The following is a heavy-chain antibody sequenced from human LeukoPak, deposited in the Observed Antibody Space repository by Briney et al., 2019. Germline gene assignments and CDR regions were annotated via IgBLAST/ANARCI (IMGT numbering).Heavy chain of an antibody. Sequence: SETLSLTCSVSDDSITMYYWTWIRQPPGKGLEWIGYVDHTGSTNFNPSLNGRVSISRDTTKNLFSLRLRSVTAADTAVYSCARGRVSSSTWYSTYYYYFYMDVWGKGTTLTVSS. D-gene: IGHD1-1*01. J-gene: IGHJ6*03. CDR2: VDHTGST. CDR3: ARGRVSSSTWYSTYYYYFYMDV. V-gene: IGHV4-59*01. CDR1: DDSITMYY.